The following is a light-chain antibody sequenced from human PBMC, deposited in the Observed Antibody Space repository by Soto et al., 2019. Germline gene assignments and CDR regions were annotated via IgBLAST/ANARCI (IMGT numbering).Light chain of an antibody. CDR1: SSDVGAYNC. CDR3: CSYAGSYTHVV. V-gene: IGLV2-11*01. CDR2: DVS. Sequence: QSALTQPRSVSGSPGQSVTISCTGTSSDVGAYNCVSWYQQHPGKAPKLMIYDVSKRPSGVPDRFSGSKSGNTASLTISGLQAEDEADYYCCSYAGSYTHVVFGGGTKPNVL. J-gene: IGLJ2*01.